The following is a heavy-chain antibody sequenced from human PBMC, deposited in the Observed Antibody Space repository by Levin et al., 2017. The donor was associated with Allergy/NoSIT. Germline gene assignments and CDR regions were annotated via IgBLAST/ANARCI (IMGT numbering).Heavy chain of an antibody. CDR3: ARTKYSSSWYVEDY. V-gene: IGHV4-59*08. CDR1: GGSISSYY. Sequence: NTGGSLRLSCTVSGGSISSYYWSWIRQPPGKGLEWIGYIYYSGSTNYNPSLKSRVTISVDTSKNQFSLKLSSVTAADTAVYYCARTKYSSSWYVEDYWGQGTLVTVSS. J-gene: IGHJ4*02. D-gene: IGHD6-13*01. CDR2: IYYSGST.